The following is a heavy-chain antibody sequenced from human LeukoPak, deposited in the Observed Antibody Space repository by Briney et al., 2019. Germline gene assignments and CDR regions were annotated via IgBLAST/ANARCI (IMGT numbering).Heavy chain of an antibody. CDR1: GGTFSSYA. Sequence: SVKVSCKASGGTFSSYAISWVRQAPGQGLEWMGGIIPIFGTANYAQKFQGRVTITADESTSTTYMELSSLRSEDTAVYYCARDRRHPATGCSSTSCYSYYYGMDVWGQGTTVTVSS. D-gene: IGHD2-2*02. CDR2: IIPIFGTA. CDR3: ARDRRHPATGCSSTSCYSYYYGMDV. J-gene: IGHJ6*02. V-gene: IGHV1-69*13.